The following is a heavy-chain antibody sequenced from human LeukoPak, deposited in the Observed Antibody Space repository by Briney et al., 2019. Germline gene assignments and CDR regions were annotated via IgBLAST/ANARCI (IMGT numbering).Heavy chain of an antibody. J-gene: IGHJ3*02. Sequence: SETLSLTCTVSGGSISSYYWSWIRQPPGKGLEWIGYIYYSVSTNYNPSLKSRVTISVDTSKNQFSLKLSSVTAADTAVYYCARARSVLLWFGEFPPAAFDIWGQGTMVTVSS. CDR2: IYYSVST. D-gene: IGHD3-10*01. CDR1: GGSISSYY. V-gene: IGHV4-59*01. CDR3: ARARSVLLWFGEFPPAAFDI.